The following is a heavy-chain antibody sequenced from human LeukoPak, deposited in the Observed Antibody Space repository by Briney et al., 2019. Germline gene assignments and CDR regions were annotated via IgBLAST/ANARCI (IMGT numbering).Heavy chain of an antibody. J-gene: IGHJ5*02. V-gene: IGHV3-21*01. Sequence: GGSLRLSCAASGFTFSSYSMNWVRQAPGKGLEWVSSISSSSSYIYYADSVKGRFTISRDNAKNSLYLQMNSLRAEDTAVYYCARGPVGTYSYGLSWFDPWGQATLVTVSS. CDR1: GFTFSSYS. CDR3: ARGPVGTYSYGLSWFDP. CDR2: ISSSSSYI. D-gene: IGHD5-18*01.